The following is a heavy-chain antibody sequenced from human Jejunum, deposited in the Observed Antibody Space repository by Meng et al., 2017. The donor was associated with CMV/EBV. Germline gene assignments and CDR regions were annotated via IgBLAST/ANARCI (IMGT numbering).Heavy chain of an antibody. CDR2: IYHSGNT. CDR1: GEHY. V-gene: IGHV4-30-4*08. J-gene: IGHJ4*02. CDR3: ASYGEYCSTSSCYPAFDY. Sequence: GEHYWSWIRQPPGKGLEWIGHIYHSGNTYYNPSLKSRVTISVDKSKSQFSLKLSSVAAADTAVYYCASYGEYCSTSSCYPAFDYWGPGTGVTVSS. D-gene: IGHD2-2*01.